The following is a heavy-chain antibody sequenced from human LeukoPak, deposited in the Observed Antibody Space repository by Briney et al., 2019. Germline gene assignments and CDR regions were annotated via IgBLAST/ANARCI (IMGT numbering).Heavy chain of an antibody. CDR2: IYYSGST. Sequence: SETLSLTCTVSGGSISSGGYYWSWIRQHPGKGLEWIGYIYYSGSTYYNPSLKSRVTISVDTSKNQFSLKLSSVTAADTAVYYCARTVVTPHLFDYWGQGTLVTVSS. CDR3: ARTVVTPHLFDY. CDR1: GGSISSGGYY. V-gene: IGHV4-30-4*08. D-gene: IGHD4-23*01. J-gene: IGHJ4*02.